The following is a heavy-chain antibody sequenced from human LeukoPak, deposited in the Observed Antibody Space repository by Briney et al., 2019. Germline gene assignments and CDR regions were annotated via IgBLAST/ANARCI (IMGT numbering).Heavy chain of an antibody. V-gene: IGHV4-39*01. J-gene: IGHJ4*02. D-gene: IGHD3-3*01. CDR3: ASTTFWSGYYTYFDY. Sequence: SETLSLTCTVSGGSIGSSSYYWGWIRQPPGKGLEWIGSIYYSGSTYYNPSLKSRVTISVDTSKNQFSLKLSSVTAADTAVYYCASTTFWSGYYTYFDYWGQGTLVTVSS. CDR1: GGSIGSSSYY. CDR2: IYYSGST.